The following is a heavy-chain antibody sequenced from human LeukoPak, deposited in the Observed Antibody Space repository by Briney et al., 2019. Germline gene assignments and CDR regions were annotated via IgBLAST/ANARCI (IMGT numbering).Heavy chain of an antibody. D-gene: IGHD3-22*01. CDR2: INPNSGGT. Sequence: ASVKVSCKASGYTFTGYYMHRVRQAPGQGLEWMGCINPNSGGTNYAHKFQGWVTMTRDTSISTAYMELSRLRSDDTAVYYCARGKGGYYRIWTHYFDYWGQGTLVTVSS. CDR1: GYTFTGYY. CDR3: ARGKGGYYRIWTHYFDY. J-gene: IGHJ4*02. V-gene: IGHV1-2*04.